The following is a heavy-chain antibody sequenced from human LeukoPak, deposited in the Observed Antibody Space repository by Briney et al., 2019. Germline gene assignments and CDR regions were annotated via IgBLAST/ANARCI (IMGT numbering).Heavy chain of an antibody. V-gene: IGHV3-30*02. D-gene: IGHD5-18*01. CDR3: AKDSFPGLWVPYYFDY. J-gene: IGHJ4*02. CDR2: IRYDGSNK. Sequence: GGSLRLSCAASGVTFSSYNMNWVRQAPGKGLEWVAFIRYDGSNKYYADSVKGRFTISRDNSKNTLYLQMNSLRAEDTAVYYCAKDSFPGLWVPYYFDYWGQETLVTVSS. CDR1: GVTFSSYN.